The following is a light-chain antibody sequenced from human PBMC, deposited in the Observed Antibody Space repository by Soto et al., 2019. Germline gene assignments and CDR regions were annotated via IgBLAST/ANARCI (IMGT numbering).Light chain of an antibody. J-gene: IGLJ1*01. CDR1: SSDVGGYNY. V-gene: IGLV2-11*01. CDR3: CSDAGRHTYV. CDR2: DVS. Sequence: QSALTQPRSVSGSPGQSVTLSCTGTSSDVGGYNYVSWYQQHAGKSPTFLIYDVSKRPAGVPDRFAASQSGNTASLTISGRQAEDEADYYGCSDAGRHTYVFGSGTKLTVL.